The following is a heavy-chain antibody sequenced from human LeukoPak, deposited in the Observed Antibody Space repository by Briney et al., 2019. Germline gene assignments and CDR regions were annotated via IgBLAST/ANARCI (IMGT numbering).Heavy chain of an antibody. Sequence: GGSLRLSCAASGFTFSNYAMVWVRQAPGKGLEWVSALSGSGSTTYYADSVKGRFTISRDNSKNTLYLQMNSLRAEDTAVYYCARDNRGFDYWGQGTLVTVSS. CDR1: GFTFSNYA. D-gene: IGHD1-14*01. J-gene: IGHJ4*02. CDR3: ARDNRGFDY. V-gene: IGHV3-23*01. CDR2: LSGSGSTT.